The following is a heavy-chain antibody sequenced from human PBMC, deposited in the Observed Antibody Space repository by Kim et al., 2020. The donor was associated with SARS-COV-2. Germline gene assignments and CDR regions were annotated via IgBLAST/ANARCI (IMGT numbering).Heavy chain of an antibody. D-gene: IGHD6-19*01. J-gene: IGHJ4*02. CDR3: ARARQGGWFFDY. V-gene: IGHV6-1*01. Sequence: DYAGSVKSRITINPDTSKNQFSLQLNSMTPEDTAVYYCARARQGGWFFDYWGQGTLVTVSS.